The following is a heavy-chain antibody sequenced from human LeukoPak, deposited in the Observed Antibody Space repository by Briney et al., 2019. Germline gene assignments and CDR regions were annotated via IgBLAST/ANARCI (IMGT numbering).Heavy chain of an antibody. CDR2: FDPEDGET. Sequence: ASVKVSCKVSGYSVMELSMHWVRQAPGKGLEWMGGFDPEDGETIYAQKSQGRVTMTEDTSTDTAYMELSSLRSEDTAVYYCATPGPDWGDAFDIWGQGTMVTVSS. D-gene: IGHD3/OR15-3a*01. CDR1: GYSVMELS. V-gene: IGHV1-24*01. CDR3: ATPGPDWGDAFDI. J-gene: IGHJ3*02.